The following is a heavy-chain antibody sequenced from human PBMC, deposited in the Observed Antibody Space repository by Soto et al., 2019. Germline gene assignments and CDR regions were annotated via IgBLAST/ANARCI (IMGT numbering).Heavy chain of an antibody. CDR1: GGSISSGGYY. V-gene: IGHV4-31*03. CDR2: IYYSGST. Sequence: SETLSLTCTVSGGSISSGGYYWSWIRQHPGKGLEWIGYIYYSGSTYYNPSLKSRVTISVDTSKNQFSLKLSSVTAADTAVYYCARGDSWAVEAYWGQGTLVTVSS. CDR3: ARGDSWAVEAY. D-gene: IGHD1-26*01. J-gene: IGHJ4*02.